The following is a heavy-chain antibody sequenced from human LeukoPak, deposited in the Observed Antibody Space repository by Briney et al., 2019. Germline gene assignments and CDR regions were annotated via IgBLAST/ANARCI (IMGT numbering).Heavy chain of an antibody. CDR1: GFTFTSFD. CDR3: AKAPSAYYHNWFDP. Sequence: GGSLRLSCAASGFTFTSFDMNWVRQAPGKGLEWVSYISSSGSTIYYADSVKGRFTISRENAKNSLYLQMNSLRAEDTAVYYCAKAPSAYYHNWFDPWGQGTLVTVSS. CDR2: ISSSGSTI. D-gene: IGHD3-10*01. V-gene: IGHV3-48*03. J-gene: IGHJ5*02.